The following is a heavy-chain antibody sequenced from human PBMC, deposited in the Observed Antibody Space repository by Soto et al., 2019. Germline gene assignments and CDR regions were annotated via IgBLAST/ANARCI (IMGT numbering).Heavy chain of an antibody. CDR1: GGSISSYY. D-gene: IGHD4-17*01. Sequence: QVQLQESGPGLVKPSETLSLTCTVSGGSISSYYWSWIRQPPGKGLEWIGYIYYSGSTNYNPYLKSRVTISVDSSKNQFSLKLSSVTAADTAVYYCARRYGDSFDFWGQGTLVTVSS. CDR3: ARRYGDSFDF. J-gene: IGHJ4*02. V-gene: IGHV4-59*08. CDR2: IYYSGST.